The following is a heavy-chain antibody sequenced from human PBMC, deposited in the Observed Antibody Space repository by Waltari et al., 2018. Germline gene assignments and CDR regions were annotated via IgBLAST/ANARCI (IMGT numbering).Heavy chain of an antibody. J-gene: IGHJ4*02. Sequence: EVRLVESGGNLVQPGGSLRLSCAASGFSFSSYEMNWVRQAPGSGLEWVSYISSSGITKYYADSVKGRVTISRDNAKNSLYLQMNSLRADDTAVYYCARVRVVMGEGVYWGQGTLVTVSS. CDR3: ARVRVVMGEGVY. V-gene: IGHV3-48*03. D-gene: IGHD2-15*01. CDR1: GFSFSSYE. CDR2: ISSSGITK.